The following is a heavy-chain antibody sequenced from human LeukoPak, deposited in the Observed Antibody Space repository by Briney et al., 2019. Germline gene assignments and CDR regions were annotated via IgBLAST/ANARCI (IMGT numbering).Heavy chain of an antibody. CDR2: ISGSGGST. CDR3: AKAYYDFWGGQKWLDY. Sequence: GGSLRLSCAASGFTFSSYAMSWVRQAPGKGLEWVSAISGSGGSTYYADSVKGRFTISRDNSKNTLYLQMNSLRAEDTAVYYCAKAYYDFWGGQKWLDYWGQGTLVTVSS. D-gene: IGHD3-3*01. J-gene: IGHJ4*02. CDR1: GFTFSSYA. V-gene: IGHV3-23*01.